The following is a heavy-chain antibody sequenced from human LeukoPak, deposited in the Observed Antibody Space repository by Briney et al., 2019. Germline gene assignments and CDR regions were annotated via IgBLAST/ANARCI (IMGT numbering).Heavy chain of an antibody. Sequence: ASVKVSCKASGYTFTSYGISWVRQAPGQGLEWMGWISAYNGNTNYAQKLQGGVTMTTDTSTSKAYMELRSLRSDDTAVYYCARGTIVVVVAGPFDPWGQGTLVTVSS. CDR2: ISAYNGNT. J-gene: IGHJ5*02. CDR1: GYTFTSYG. D-gene: IGHD2-15*01. CDR3: ARGTIVVVVAGPFDP. V-gene: IGHV1-18*01.